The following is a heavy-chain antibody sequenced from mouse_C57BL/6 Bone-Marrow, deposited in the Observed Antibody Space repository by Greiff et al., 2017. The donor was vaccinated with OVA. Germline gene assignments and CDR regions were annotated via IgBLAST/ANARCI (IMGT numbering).Heavy chain of an antibody. CDR1: GFTFSDYG. CDR2: ISSGSSTI. Sequence: VKLVESGGGLVKPGGSLKLSCAASGFTFSDYGMHWVRQAPEKGLEWVAYISSGSSTIYYADTVKGRFTISRDNAKNTLFLQMTSLRSEDTAMYYCARHYSNYGWYFDVWGTGTTVTVSS. V-gene: IGHV5-17*01. CDR3: ARHYSNYGWYFDV. D-gene: IGHD2-5*01. J-gene: IGHJ1*03.